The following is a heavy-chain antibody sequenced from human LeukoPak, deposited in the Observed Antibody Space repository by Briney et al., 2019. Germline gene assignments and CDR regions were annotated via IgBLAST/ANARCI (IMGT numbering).Heavy chain of an antibody. CDR1: GDSVSSSSAA. CDR3: ARRPLGYCSGGSCYQDFYYGMDV. D-gene: IGHD2-15*01. CDR2: TYYRSKWYN. J-gene: IGHJ6*02. Sequence: ASQTLSLTCVISGDSVSSSSAAWNWIRQSPSRGLEWLGRTYYRSKWYNDVVSVKSRITINPDTSKNQFSLQLNSVTPEDTAVYYCARRPLGYCSGGSCYQDFYYGMDVWGQGTTVTVSS. V-gene: IGHV6-1*01.